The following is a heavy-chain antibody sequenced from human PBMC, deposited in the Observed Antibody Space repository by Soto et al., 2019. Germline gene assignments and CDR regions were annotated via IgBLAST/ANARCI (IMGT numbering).Heavy chain of an antibody. V-gene: IGHV4-59*01. CDR1: GGSISSYY. CDR3: ARDGRRAYSSSWYDYYYGMDV. Sequence: SETLSLTCTVSGGSISSYYWSWIRQPPGKGLEWIGYVYYSGSTNYNPSLKSRVTISVDTSKNQFSLKLSSVTAADTAVYYCARDGRRAYSSSWYDYYYGMDVWGQGTTVTVSS. CDR2: VYYSGST. J-gene: IGHJ6*02. D-gene: IGHD6-13*01.